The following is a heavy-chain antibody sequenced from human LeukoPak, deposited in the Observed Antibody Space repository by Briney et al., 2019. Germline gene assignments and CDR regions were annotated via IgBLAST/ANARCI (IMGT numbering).Heavy chain of an antibody. CDR1: GFTFSSYA. CDR3: ARTPRVGATTGNWFDP. V-gene: IGHV4-4*07. J-gene: IGHJ5*02. CDR2: IYTSGST. Sequence: PGGSLRLSCAASGFTFSSYAMSWVRQPAGKGLEWIGRIYTSGSTNYNPSLKSRVTMSVDTSKNQFSLKLSSVTAADTAVYYCARTPRVGATTGNWFDPWGQGTLVTVSS. D-gene: IGHD1-26*01.